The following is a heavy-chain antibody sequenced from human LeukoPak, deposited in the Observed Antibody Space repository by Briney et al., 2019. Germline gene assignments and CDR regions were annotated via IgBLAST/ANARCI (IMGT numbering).Heavy chain of an antibody. V-gene: IGHV3-30-3*01. Sequence: GGSLRLSCAASGFTFSSYAMHWVRQAPGKGLEWVAVISYDGSNKYYADSVKGRFTISRVNSKNTLYLQMNSLRAEDTAVYYCARDLVVATIGTVGYFDYWGQGTLVTVSS. CDR1: GFTFSSYA. CDR2: ISYDGSNK. CDR3: ARDLVVATIGTVGYFDY. D-gene: IGHD5-12*01. J-gene: IGHJ4*02.